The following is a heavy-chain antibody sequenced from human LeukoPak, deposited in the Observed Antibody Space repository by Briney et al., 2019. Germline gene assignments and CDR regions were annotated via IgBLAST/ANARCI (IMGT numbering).Heavy chain of an antibody. CDR2: IYYSGTT. CDR3: AGHHPRNTVDF. CDR1: GGSISSSSYY. D-gene: IGHD2/OR15-2a*01. J-gene: IGHJ4*02. V-gene: IGHV4-39*01. Sequence: SETLSLTCTVSGGSISSSSYYWGWIRQPPGKGLEWIGSIYYSGTTYYNPSLKSRVTISADTSKNQFSLKLSSVTAADTAVYYCAGHHPRNTVDFWGQGTLVTVSS.